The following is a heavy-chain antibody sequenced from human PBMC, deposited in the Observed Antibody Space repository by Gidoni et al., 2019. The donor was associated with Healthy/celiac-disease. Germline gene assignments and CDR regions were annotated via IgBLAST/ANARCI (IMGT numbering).Heavy chain of an antibody. D-gene: IGHD6-13*01. CDR2: IYHSGST. Sequence: QVQLQESGPGLVRPSGTPSPTGAVPGGPRRSSNSWSWARQPPGKGLEWIGEIYHSGSTNYNPSLKGRFTISLAKSKNQFSLKLISVTAADTAVYYCAGASSSWLGSSIDVWGQGTTVTVSS. CDR1: GGPRRSSNS. J-gene: IGHJ6*02. V-gene: IGHV4-4*02. CDR3: AGASSSWLGSSIDV.